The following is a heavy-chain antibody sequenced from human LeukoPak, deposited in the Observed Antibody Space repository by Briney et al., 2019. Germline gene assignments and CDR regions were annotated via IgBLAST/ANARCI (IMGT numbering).Heavy chain of an antibody. V-gene: IGHV1-2*02. CDR3: ARDLYIVATMGSYYFVY. CDR2: LNPNSGAT. D-gene: IGHD5-12*01. CDR1: EYTFSVYH. Sequence: ASVKVSCKASEYTFSVYHIHWVRQAPGQGLEWMGWLNPNSGATNYAQKFQGRVTITRDTSISTAYMELSRLRSDDTAVYYCARDLYIVATMGSYYFVYWGQGTLVTVSS. J-gene: IGHJ4*02.